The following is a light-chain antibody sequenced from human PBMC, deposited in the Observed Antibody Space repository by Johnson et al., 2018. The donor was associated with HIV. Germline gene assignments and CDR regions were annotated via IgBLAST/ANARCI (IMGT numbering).Light chain of an antibody. CDR1: SSNIGNNY. J-gene: IGLJ1*01. V-gene: IGLV1-51*01. CDR2: DNN. Sequence: QSVLTQSPSVSAAAGQKVTISCSGSSSNIGNNYVSWYQQFPGTVPKLLIYDNNKRPSGIPDRVSGSKSGTSATLGITGLQTGDAADYYCGTWDSSLNAYVFGTGTKVTVL. CDR3: GTWDSSLNAYV.